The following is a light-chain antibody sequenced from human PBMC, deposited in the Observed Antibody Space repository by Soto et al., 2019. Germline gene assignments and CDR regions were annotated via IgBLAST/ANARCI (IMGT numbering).Light chain of an antibody. CDR2: GAS. J-gene: IGKJ2*01. CDR3: QQYDTWPPMYT. V-gene: IGKV3-15*01. CDR1: ESVSDN. Sequence: EIVMTQSPATLSVSPGGGATLSCRASESVSDNLAWYQQKPGQPPRLLIYGASTRATGIPARFSGSGSGTEFTLTISSLQSEDFAVYYCQQYDTWPPMYTFGQGTNLEIK.